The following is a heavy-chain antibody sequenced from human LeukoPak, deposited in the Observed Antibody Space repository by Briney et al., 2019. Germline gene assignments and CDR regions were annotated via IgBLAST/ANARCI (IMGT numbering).Heavy chain of an antibody. CDR3: ARHYDYVWGSYPTNYFDY. V-gene: IGHV4-4*09. Sequence: SETLSLTCTVSGGSISSYYWSWIRQPPGKGLEWIGYIYTSGSTNYNPSLKSRVTISVDTSKNQFSLKLSSVTAADTAVYYCARHYDYVWGSYPTNYFDYWGQGTLDTVSS. CDR1: GGSISSYY. D-gene: IGHD3-16*01. CDR2: IYTSGST. J-gene: IGHJ4*02.